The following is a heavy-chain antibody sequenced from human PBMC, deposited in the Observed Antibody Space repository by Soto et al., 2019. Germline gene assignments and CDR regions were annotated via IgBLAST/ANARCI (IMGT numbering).Heavy chain of an antibody. J-gene: IGHJ5*02. CDR1: GFTFSIYW. D-gene: IGHD2-2*01. CDR2: INPGGDIT. CDR3: ARDSSISLLEVPFWWFDP. Sequence: QVQLVQSGAEVKKPGASVKVSCKASGFTFSIYWMHWVRQAPGQGLEWMGVINPGGDITIYAQNFQGRATMSRDRSTTTVYVELSSLGFEDTAVYYCARDSSISLLEVPFWWFDPWGGRTLVTVSS. V-gene: IGHV1-46*01.